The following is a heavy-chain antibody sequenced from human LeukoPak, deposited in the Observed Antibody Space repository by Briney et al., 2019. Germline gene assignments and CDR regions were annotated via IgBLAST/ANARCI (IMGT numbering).Heavy chain of an antibody. Sequence: GGSLRLSCAASGFTFSSYWMSWVRQAPGKGLEWVANIKQDGSEKYYMDSVKGRFTISRDNAKNSLYLQMNSLRAEDTAVYYCARDGLLWFGELLGFDYWGQGTLVTVSS. V-gene: IGHV3-7*01. J-gene: IGHJ4*02. D-gene: IGHD3-10*01. CDR2: IKQDGSEK. CDR3: ARDGLLWFGELLGFDY. CDR1: GFTFSSYW.